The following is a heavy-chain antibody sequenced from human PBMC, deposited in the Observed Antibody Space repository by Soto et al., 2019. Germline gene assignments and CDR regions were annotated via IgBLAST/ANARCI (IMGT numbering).Heavy chain of an antibody. CDR3: ARASRLHRYFDWYPGDWFDP. J-gene: IGHJ5*02. CDR2: INPSGGST. D-gene: IGHD3-9*01. CDR1: GYTFTSYY. Sequence: VASVKVSCKASGYTFTSYYMHWVRQAPGQGLEWMGIINPSGGSTSYAQKFQGRVTMTRDTSTSTVYMELSSLRSEDTAVYYCARASRLHRYFDWYPGDWFDPWGQGTLVTVSS. V-gene: IGHV1-46*01.